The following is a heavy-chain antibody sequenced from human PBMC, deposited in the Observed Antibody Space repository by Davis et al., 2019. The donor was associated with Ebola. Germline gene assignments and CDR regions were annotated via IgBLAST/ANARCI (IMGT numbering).Heavy chain of an antibody. V-gene: IGHV5-51*01. CDR3: ARPKTGTADAFDI. CDR1: GYSFTSYW. J-gene: IGHJ3*02. D-gene: IGHD1-1*01. CDR2: IYPGDSDT. Sequence: GSLRLSCKGSGYSFTSYWIGWVRQMPGKGLEWMGIIYPGDSDTRYSPSFQGQVTISADKSISTAYLQWSSLKASDTAMYYCARPKTGTADAFDIWGQGTMVTVSS.